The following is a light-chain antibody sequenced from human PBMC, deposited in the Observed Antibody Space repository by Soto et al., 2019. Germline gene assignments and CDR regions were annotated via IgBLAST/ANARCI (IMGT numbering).Light chain of an antibody. V-gene: IGLV1-51*01. J-gene: IGLJ3*02. Sequence: QSVLTQPPSVYAAPGQKVTISCSGTSSNIGDNFVSWFQQFPGTAPKLVIYDNNKRPSGIPDRFSGSKSGTSATLDITGLQTVDEADYYCGTWDTSLSAWVFGGGTKLTVL. CDR3: GTWDTSLSAWV. CDR1: SSNIGDNF. CDR2: DNN.